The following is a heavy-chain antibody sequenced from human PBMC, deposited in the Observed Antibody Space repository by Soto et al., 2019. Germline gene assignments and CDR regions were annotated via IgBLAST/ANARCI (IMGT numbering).Heavy chain of an antibody. CDR1: GFTFSSYW. D-gene: IGHD3-22*01. V-gene: IGHV3-7*05. CDR3: AREFPYDSSGDYGMDV. Sequence: GGSLRLSCAASGFTFSSYWMSWVRQAPGKGLEWVANIKQDGSEKYYVDSVKGRFTISRDNAKNSLYLQMNSLRAEDTAVYYCAREFPYDSSGDYGMDVWGQGTTVTVSS. J-gene: IGHJ6*02. CDR2: IKQDGSEK.